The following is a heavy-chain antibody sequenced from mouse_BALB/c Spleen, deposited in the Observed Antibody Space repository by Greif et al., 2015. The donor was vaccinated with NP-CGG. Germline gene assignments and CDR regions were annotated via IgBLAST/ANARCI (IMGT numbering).Heavy chain of an antibody. CDR3: TRDGPFAY. Sequence: QVQLQQPGAELVKPGASVKSSCKASGYTFTSYYMYWVKQRPGQGLEWIGEINPSNGGTNFNEKFKSKATLTVDKSSSTAYMQLSSLTSEDSAVYYCTRDGPFAYWGQGTLVTVSA. D-gene: IGHD2-3*01. CDR2: INPSNGGT. V-gene: IGHV1S81*02. CDR1: GYTFTSYY. J-gene: IGHJ3*01.